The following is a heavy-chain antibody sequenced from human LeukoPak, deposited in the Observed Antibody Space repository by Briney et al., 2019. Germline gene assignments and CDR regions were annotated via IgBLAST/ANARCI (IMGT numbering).Heavy chain of an antibody. V-gene: IGHV3-53*01. Sequence: GGSLRLSCTVSGFTVSSNSMSWVRQATGKGLEWVSFIYSDNTHYSDSVKGRFTISRDNSKNTLYLQMNSLRAEDTAVYYCGRRAGAYSHPYDYWGQGTLVTVSS. CDR2: IYSDNT. CDR1: GFTVSSNS. CDR3: GRRAGAYSHPYDY. J-gene: IGHJ4*02. D-gene: IGHD4/OR15-4a*01.